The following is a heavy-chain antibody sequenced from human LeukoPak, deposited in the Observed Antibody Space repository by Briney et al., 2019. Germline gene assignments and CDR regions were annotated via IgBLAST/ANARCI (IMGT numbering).Heavy chain of an antibody. CDR1: GFTFGDYG. J-gene: IGHJ6*04. Sequence: PGGSLRLSCAASGFTFGDYGMSWVRQVPGKGLEWVSNINWNGGSTGYADSVKGRFTISRDNARNSLYLQMNSLRAEDTAVYYCAELGITMIGGVWGKGTTVTISS. D-gene: IGHD3-10*02. V-gene: IGHV3-20*04. CDR2: INWNGGST. CDR3: AELGITMIGGV.